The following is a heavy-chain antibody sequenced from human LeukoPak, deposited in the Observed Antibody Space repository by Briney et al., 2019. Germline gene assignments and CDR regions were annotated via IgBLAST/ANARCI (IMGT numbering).Heavy chain of an antibody. J-gene: IGHJ4*02. CDR3: AKAPVTTCSGAYCYPFDY. D-gene: IGHD2-15*01. Sequence: GGSLRLSCAASGFTLSSYAMSWVRQGPGKGLEWVSAISVSGNTYHADSVKGRFTISRDSSKNTLYLQMNSLRAGDAAAYYCAKAPVTTCSGAYCYPFDYWNQGTLVTVSS. CDR2: ISVSGNT. V-gene: IGHV3-23*01. CDR1: GFTLSSYA.